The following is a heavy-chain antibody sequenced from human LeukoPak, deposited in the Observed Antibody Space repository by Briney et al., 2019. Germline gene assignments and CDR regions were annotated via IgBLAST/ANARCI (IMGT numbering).Heavy chain of an antibody. J-gene: IGHJ4*02. V-gene: IGHV4-59*01. CDR3: ARSRRRPRFDY. CDR2: IYYSGST. CDR1: GVSISSYY. Sequence: SETLSLTCTVSGVSISSYYWSWIRQPPGKGLEWIGYIYYSGSTNYNPSLKSRVTISVDTSKNQFSLKLSSVTAADTAVYYCARSRRRPRFDYWGQGTLVTVSS.